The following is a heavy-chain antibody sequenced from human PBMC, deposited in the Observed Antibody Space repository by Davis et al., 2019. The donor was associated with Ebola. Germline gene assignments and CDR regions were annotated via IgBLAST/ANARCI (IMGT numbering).Heavy chain of an antibody. CDR1: GYTFTSYA. CDR2: INAGNGNT. CDR3: ARVGYDFWSGDPPFDY. Sequence: ASVKVSCKASGYTFTSYAMHWVRQAPGQRLEWMGWINAGNGNTKYSQKFQGRVTITRDTSASTAYMELSSLRSEDTAVYYCARVGYDFWSGDPPFDYWGQGTLVTVSS. V-gene: IGHV1-3*01. J-gene: IGHJ4*02. D-gene: IGHD3-3*01.